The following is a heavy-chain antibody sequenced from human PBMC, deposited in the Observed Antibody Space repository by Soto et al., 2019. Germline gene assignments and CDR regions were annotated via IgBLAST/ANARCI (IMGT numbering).Heavy chain of an antibody. CDR2: MNSNSGNT. V-gene: IGHV1-8*01. CDR1: GYTFINHD. D-gene: IGHD6-13*01. Sequence: QVQLVQSGAEVKKPGASVKVSCKASGYTFINHDIDWVRQAPGQGLEWMGWMNSNSGNTGYAQKFQGRVTMTRDPSISTAYMELSSLTSEDTAVYYCARGAGRDGRDWFDPWGQGTLVTVSS. CDR3: ARGAGRDGRDWFDP. J-gene: IGHJ5*02.